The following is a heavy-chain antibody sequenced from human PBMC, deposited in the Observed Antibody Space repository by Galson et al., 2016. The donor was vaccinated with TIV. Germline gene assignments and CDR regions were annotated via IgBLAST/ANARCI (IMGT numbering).Heavy chain of an antibody. CDR1: GYIFTSYW. CDR3: ERAFKPQLSGSGSAHDCCEV. Sequence: QSGAEVKKPGESLKISCKGSGYIFTSYWVGWVRQMPGKGPEWMGIIYPGDSDTRYSPSFQGQVTISADKSINTAFLQWSSLKASDTAIYYCERAFKPQLSGSGSAHDCCEVWGQGTLVTVSS. D-gene: IGHD3/OR15-3a*01. CDR2: IYPGDSDT. J-gene: IGHJ3*01. V-gene: IGHV5-51*01.